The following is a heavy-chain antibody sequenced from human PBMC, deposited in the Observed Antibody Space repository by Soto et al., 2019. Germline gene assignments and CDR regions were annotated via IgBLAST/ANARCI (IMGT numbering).Heavy chain of an antibody. Sequence: PSETLSLTCAVSGGSISSSNWWSWVRQPPWKGLEWIGEIYHSGSTNYNPSLKSRVTISVDKSKNQFSLKLSSVTAADTAVYYCARVLKGIAPERGLYYFDYWGQGTLVTVSS. CDR1: GGSISSSNW. CDR2: IYHSGST. J-gene: IGHJ4*02. V-gene: IGHV4-4*02. CDR3: ARVLKGIAPERGLYYFDY. D-gene: IGHD3-16*01.